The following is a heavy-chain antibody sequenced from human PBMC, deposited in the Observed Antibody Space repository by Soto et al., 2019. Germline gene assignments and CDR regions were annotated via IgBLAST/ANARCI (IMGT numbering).Heavy chain of an antibody. D-gene: IGHD7-27*01. J-gene: IGHJ5*02. CDR1: GGSVTSGGYH. CDR3: VRDVLGP. Sequence: PSETLAVTCSDSGGSVTSGGYHWNWIRQSPGKGLEWIGYMYYTGTTNYNPSLRSRVSISIDTSKNQFSLKLTSVTAADTAIYHCVRDVLGPWGQGTQVTVSS. CDR2: MYYTGTT. V-gene: IGHV4-61*08.